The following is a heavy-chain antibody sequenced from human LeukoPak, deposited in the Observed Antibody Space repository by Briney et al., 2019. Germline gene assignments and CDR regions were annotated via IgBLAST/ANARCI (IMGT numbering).Heavy chain of an antibody. Sequence: GGSLRLSCAASGFVFNTHAMNWVRQAPGKGLEWVSGVGGSGDSTYYGDSVKGRFTISRDNSKNTLYLQMNSLRVEDTAVYYCAKGVHQLVYKYGMDVWGRGTTVTVSS. CDR3: AKGVHQLVYKYGMDV. D-gene: IGHD4/OR15-4a*01. J-gene: IGHJ6*01. CDR2: VGGSGDST. V-gene: IGHV3-23*01. CDR1: GFVFNTHA.